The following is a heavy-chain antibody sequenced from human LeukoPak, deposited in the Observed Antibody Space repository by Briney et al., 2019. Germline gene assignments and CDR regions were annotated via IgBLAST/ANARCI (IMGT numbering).Heavy chain of an antibody. J-gene: IGHJ3*02. Sequence: SETLSLTCAVYGGSFSGYYWSCIRQPPGKGLEWIGEINHSGSTNYNPSLKSRVTISVDTSKNQFSLKLSSVTAADTAVYYCARGRRGATIGAFDIWGQGTMVTVSS. CDR2: INHSGST. D-gene: IGHD5-12*01. V-gene: IGHV4-34*01. CDR1: GGSFSGYY. CDR3: ARGRRGATIGAFDI.